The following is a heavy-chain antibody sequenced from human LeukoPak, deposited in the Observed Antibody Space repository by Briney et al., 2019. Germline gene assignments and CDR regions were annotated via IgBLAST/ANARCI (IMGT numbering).Heavy chain of an antibody. V-gene: IGHV4-39*01. Sequence: SETLSLTRTVSGGSISSSSYYWGWIRQPPGKGLEWIGSIYYSGSTYYNPSLKSRVTISADTSKNQFSLKLSSVTAADTAVYYCARHEGDYWGQGTLVTVSS. CDR2: IYYSGST. CDR1: GGSISSSSYY. J-gene: IGHJ4*02. CDR3: ARHEGDY.